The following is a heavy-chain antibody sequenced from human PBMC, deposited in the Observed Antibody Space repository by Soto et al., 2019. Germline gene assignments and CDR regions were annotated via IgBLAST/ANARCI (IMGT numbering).Heavy chain of an antibody. J-gene: IGHJ4*02. D-gene: IGHD4-17*01. CDR3: AMSTVTTKAPYFDY. CDR1: GGSISSSSYY. CDR2: IYYSGST. V-gene: IGHV4-39*01. Sequence: QLQLQESGPGLVKPSETLSLTCTVSGGSISSSSYYWGWIRQPPGKGLEWIGSIYYSGSTYYNPSLKSRVTISVDTSKNQFSLKLSSVTAADTAVYYCAMSTVTTKAPYFDYWGQGTLVTVSS.